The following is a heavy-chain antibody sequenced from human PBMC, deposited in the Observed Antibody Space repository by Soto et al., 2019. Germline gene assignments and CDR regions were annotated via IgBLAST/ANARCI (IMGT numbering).Heavy chain of an antibody. Sequence: QVQLVQSGAEVKKPGASVKVSCKASGYTFNNYGISWVRQAPGQGLEWMGWIGPYNGNTDHAQNFQGRVTMTTGTSTNTAYMELRSLSSHDTALYYCARCYCSVGSCYTCWHFDLCGRGTLVSVS. CDR2: IGPYNGNT. D-gene: IGHD2-15*01. CDR3: ARCYCSVGSCYTCWHFDL. V-gene: IGHV1-18*01. CDR1: GYTFNNYG. J-gene: IGHJ2*01.